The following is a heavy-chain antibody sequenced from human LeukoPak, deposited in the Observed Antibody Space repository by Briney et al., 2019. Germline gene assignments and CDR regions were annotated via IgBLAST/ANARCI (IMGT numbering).Heavy chain of an antibody. CDR3: AREAVTTEVYGMDV. J-gene: IGHJ6*02. CDR1: GFTFSSYS. V-gene: IGHV3-48*01. D-gene: IGHD4-23*01. Sequence: PGGSLRLSCAASGFTFSSYSMTWVRQAPGKGLEWVSYISSSSSTIYYADSVKGRFTISRDNATNSLYLQMNSLRAEDTAVYYCAREAVTTEVYGMDVWGQGTTVTVSS. CDR2: ISSSSSTI.